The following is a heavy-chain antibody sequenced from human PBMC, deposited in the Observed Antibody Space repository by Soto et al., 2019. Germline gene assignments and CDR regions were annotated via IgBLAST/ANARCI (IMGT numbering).Heavy chain of an antibody. J-gene: IGHJ5*02. D-gene: IGHD2-21*01. V-gene: IGHV3-11*06. CDR2: ISPKGTYR. CDR1: GFTFSDYY. CDR3: SRGGGGGLFDL. Sequence: GGSLRLSCATSGFTFSDYYMSWIRQAPGKGLEFVSYISPKGTYRTYADSVKGRFTISRDNAKNSLYLQVNSLRAEDTAVYYCSRGGGGGLFDLWGQGTLVTVSS.